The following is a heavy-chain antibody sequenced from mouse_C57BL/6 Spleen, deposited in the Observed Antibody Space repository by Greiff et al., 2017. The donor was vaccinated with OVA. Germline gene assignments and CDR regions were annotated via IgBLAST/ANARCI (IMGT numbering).Heavy chain of an antibody. CDR1: GFTFSDAW. V-gene: IGHV6-6*01. D-gene: IGHD4-1*01. Sequence: EVQLVESGGGLVQPGGSMKLSCAASGFTFSDAWMDWVRQSPEKGLEWVAEIRNKANNHATYYAESVKGRFTISRDDSKSSVYLQMNSLRAEDTGIYYCTRPGTDWYFDVWGTGTTVTVSS. CDR2: IRNKANNHAT. J-gene: IGHJ1*03. CDR3: TRPGTDWYFDV.